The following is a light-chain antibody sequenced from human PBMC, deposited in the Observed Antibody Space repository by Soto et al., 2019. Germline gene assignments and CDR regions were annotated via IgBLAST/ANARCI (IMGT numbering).Light chain of an antibody. CDR1: QNLGTLY. Sequence: EIVLTQSPGTLSLSPGERGTLSCRASQNLGTLYLAWFQQKSGQAPRLLIYSASRRATGIPDRFTGSGSVTDFTLAINRVEPEDFAVYFCQQYAGSPRTFGQGTKVEIK. J-gene: IGKJ1*01. V-gene: IGKV3-20*01. CDR2: SAS. CDR3: QQYAGSPRT.